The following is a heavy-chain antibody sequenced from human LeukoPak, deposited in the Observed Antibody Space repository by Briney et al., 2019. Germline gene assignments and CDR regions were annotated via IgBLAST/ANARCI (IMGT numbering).Heavy chain of an antibody. CDR2: TYYTGTV. CDR3: ARDRPGESSLDY. J-gene: IGHJ4*02. CDR1: GGSISPDY. V-gene: IGHV4-59*01. Sequence: SETLSLTCTVSGGSISPDYWSWIRQPPGKGLEWIGYTYYTGTVNYNPSLKSRVTISVETSKNQFSLNLGSVTAADTAVYYCARDRPGESSLDYWGQGTLVTVSS. D-gene: IGHD3-10*01.